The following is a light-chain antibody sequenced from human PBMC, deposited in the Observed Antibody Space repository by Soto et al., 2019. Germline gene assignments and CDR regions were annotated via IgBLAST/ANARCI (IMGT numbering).Light chain of an antibody. CDR3: SSFTSSNTWV. CDR2: EVS. J-gene: IGLJ3*02. CDR1: SSDVGGYNY. V-gene: IGLV2-14*03. Sequence: QSALTQPASVSGSPGQSITISCNGTSSDVGGYNYVSWYQQHPGKAPKVMIYEVSNRPSGVSNRFSGSKSGNTASLTISGLQAEDEADYYCSSFTSSNTWVFGGGTKLTVL.